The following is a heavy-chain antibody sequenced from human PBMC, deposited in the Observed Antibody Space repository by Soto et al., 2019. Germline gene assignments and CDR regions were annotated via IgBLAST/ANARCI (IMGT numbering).Heavy chain of an antibody. CDR3: ARDRVVVVPAAIRYYYYGMDV. J-gene: IGHJ6*02. CDR1: GGSISSGGYY. D-gene: IGHD2-2*02. V-gene: IGHV4-31*03. Sequence: SETLSLTCTVSGGSISSGGYYWSWIRQHPGKGLEWIGYIYYSGSTYYNPSLKSRVTISVDTSKSQLSLKLSSVTAADTAVYYCARDRVVVVPAAIRYYYYGMDVWGQGTTVTVSS. CDR2: IYYSGST.